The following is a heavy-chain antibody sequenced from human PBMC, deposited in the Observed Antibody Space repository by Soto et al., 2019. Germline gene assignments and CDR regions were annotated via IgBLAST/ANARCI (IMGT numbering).Heavy chain of an antibody. D-gene: IGHD3-22*01. J-gene: IGHJ6*02. Sequence: QVQLVQSGAEVKKPGSSVKVSCKASGGTFSSYAISWVRQAPGQGLEWMGGIIPIFGTANYAQKFQGRVMISADESTSTAYMELSSLRSEDTAVYYCARVIARHYYDSRKVLSGMDVWGQGTTVTVSS. CDR3: ARVIARHYYDSRKVLSGMDV. CDR2: IIPIFGTA. CDR1: GGTFSSYA. V-gene: IGHV1-69*01.